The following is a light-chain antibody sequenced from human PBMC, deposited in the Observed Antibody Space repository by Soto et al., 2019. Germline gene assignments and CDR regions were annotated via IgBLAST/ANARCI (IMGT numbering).Light chain of an antibody. CDR3: LQQNNYPRT. V-gene: IGKV1-17*01. Sequence: DIKMTQSPSSLSASVGDRVTITCRASQGSRNDLSWYQQKPGEAPKRLVYVASSLDGGVPARFSGSGSGTEFTLTISSLQPEDFATYYCLQQNNYPRTFGQGTKVDI. CDR1: QGSRND. J-gene: IGKJ2*01. CDR2: VAS.